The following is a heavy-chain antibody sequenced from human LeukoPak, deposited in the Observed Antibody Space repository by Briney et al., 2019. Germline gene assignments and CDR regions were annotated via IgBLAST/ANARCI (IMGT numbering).Heavy chain of an antibody. D-gene: IGHD2-15*01. Sequence: SETLSLTCTVSGGSISSSSYYWGWIRQPPGKGLEWIGSIYYSGSTYYNPSLKSRVTISVDTSKNQFSLKLSSVTAADTAVCYCARHPSEYCSGGSCYFDYWGQGTLVTVSS. J-gene: IGHJ4*02. CDR3: ARHPSEYCSGGSCYFDY. CDR1: GGSISSSSYY. CDR2: IYYSGST. V-gene: IGHV4-39*01.